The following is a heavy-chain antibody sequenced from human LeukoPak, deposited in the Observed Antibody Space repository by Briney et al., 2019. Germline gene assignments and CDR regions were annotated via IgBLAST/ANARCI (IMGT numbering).Heavy chain of an antibody. V-gene: IGHV1-58*02. Sequence: SVKVSCKASGFTFTSSAMQWVRQARGQRLEWIGWIVVGSGNTNYAQKFQERVTITRDMSTSTAYMEPSSLRSEDTAVYYCAADRLNYYYYMDVWGKGTTVTVSS. J-gene: IGHJ6*03. CDR3: AADRLNYYYYMDV. CDR2: IVVGSGNT. CDR1: GFTFTSSA.